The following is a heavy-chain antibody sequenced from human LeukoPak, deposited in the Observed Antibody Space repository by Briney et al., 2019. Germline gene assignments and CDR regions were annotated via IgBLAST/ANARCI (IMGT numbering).Heavy chain of an antibody. J-gene: IGHJ4*02. CDR3: ARDLISGDYTFDG. Sequence: GGSLRLSCAVSGFTFSSFSMNWVRQAPGKGLEWVSYISSTGSTIYYANSVKGRFTVSRDNAKNSLYLQMNNLRDEDTAVYYCARDLISGDYTFDGWGQGALVAVSS. V-gene: IGHV3-48*02. D-gene: IGHD4-11*01. CDR1: GFTFSSFS. CDR2: ISSTGSTI.